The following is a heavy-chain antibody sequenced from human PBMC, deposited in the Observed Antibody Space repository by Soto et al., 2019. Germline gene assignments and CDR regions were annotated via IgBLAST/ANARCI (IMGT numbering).Heavy chain of an antibody. CDR3: ARSTSRYGDYAFDP. CDR2: IYYSGST. V-gene: IGHV4-59*01. D-gene: IGHD4-17*01. CDR1: GGSINYYY. J-gene: IGHJ5*02. Sequence: SETLSLTCTVSGGSINYYYWTWIRQPPGKGLEWIGYIYYSGSTNYNPSLKSRVTISVDTSKNQFSLKLTSVTAADTAIYYCARSTSRYGDYAFDPWGQGTLVTVSS.